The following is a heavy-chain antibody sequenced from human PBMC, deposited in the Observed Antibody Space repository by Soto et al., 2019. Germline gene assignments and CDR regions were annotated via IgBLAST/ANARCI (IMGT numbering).Heavy chain of an antibody. CDR1: GGSISSGGYY. D-gene: IGHD1-1*01. CDR2: IYYSGST. J-gene: IGHJ4*02. Sequence: SETLSLTCTVSGGSISSGGYYWSWIRQHPGKGLEWIGYIYYSGSTYYNPSLKSRVTISVDTSKNQFSLKLSSVTAADTAVYYCAREQRGSTVHFDYWGQGTLVTVSS. CDR3: AREQRGSTVHFDY. V-gene: IGHV4-31*03.